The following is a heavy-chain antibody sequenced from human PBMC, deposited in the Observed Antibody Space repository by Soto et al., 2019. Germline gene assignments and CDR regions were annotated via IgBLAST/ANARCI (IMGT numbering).Heavy chain of an antibody. CDR2: MKPNSGKT. CDR1: GYTFTSYD. J-gene: IGHJ6*02. V-gene: IGHV1-8*01. CDR3: AIEKAASGMDG. Sequence: QVQLVQSGAEVKKPGASVKVSCKASGYTFTSYDITWVRQATGQGLEWMGWMKPNSGKTGYAQKCQGRVTMTRNPSASTAYMELSRLRTEDTSVYDRAIEKAASGMDGWGPGPTVTVSS.